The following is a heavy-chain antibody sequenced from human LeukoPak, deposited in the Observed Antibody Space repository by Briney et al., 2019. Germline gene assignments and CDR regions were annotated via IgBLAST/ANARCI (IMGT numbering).Heavy chain of an antibody. CDR2: FDPEDGET. CDR1: GYTLTELS. CDR3: ATRAIVVVPAAIDYYYYYMDV. D-gene: IGHD2-2*01. J-gene: IGHJ6*03. Sequence: GASVNVSCKVSGYTLTELSMHWVRQAAGKGLERMGGFDPEDGETIYAQKFQGRVTMTEDTSTDTAYMELSSLRSEDTAVYYCATRAIVVVPAAIDYYYYYMDVWGKGTTVTVSS. V-gene: IGHV1-24*01.